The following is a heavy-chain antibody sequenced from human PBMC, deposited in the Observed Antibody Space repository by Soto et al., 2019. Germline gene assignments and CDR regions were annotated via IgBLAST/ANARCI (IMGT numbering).Heavy chain of an antibody. D-gene: IGHD2-2*01. CDR1: GYTFTSYG. V-gene: IGHV1-18*04. Sequence: QVQLVQSGAEVKKPGASVKVSCKASGYTFTSYGISWVRQAPGQGLEWMGWISAYNGNTNYAQKLQGRVTMTTDTSTSTAYMELRCLGDDDTAGYYCARDLKPIVVVPALLSPTAAGGFYGMDVWGQGTTVTVSS. CDR2: ISAYNGNT. J-gene: IGHJ6*02. CDR3: ARDLKPIVVVPALLSPTAAGGFYGMDV.